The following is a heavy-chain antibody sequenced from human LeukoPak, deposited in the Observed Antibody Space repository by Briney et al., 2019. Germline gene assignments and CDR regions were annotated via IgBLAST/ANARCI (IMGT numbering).Heavy chain of an antibody. Sequence: SETLSLTCTVSGGSISNFYWSWIRQSPGKGPEWIGYIHYSGSTNYNPSLKSRVTISVDTSKNQFSLKLSSVTAADTAVYYCARTVRHTNWFDPWGQGTLVTVSS. D-gene: IGHD4-17*01. CDR1: GGSISNFY. CDR3: ARTVRHTNWFDP. J-gene: IGHJ5*02. CDR2: IHYSGST. V-gene: IGHV4-59*01.